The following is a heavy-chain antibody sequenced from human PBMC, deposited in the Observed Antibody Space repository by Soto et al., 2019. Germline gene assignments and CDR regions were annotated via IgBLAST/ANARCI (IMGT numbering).Heavy chain of an antibody. V-gene: IGHV4-39*01. CDR1: GFSISSGTYY. J-gene: IGHJ4*02. Sequence: QVQLQESGPGLVKPSETLSLTCTVSGFSISSGTYYWGWVRQSPGKGLEWIGTIYYSGNTYYKPSLTSRVPISIDPSKNQFSLKLNSVTAADTAVYFCARHGRTSGSFSTSSVRTEFDYWGQGTLVTVSS. D-gene: IGHD6-6*01. CDR3: ARHGRTSGSFSTSSVRTEFDY. CDR2: IYYSGNT.